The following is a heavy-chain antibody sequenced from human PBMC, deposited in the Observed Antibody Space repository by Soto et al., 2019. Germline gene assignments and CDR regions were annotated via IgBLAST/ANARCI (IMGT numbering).Heavy chain of an antibody. V-gene: IGHV3-30-3*01. Sequence: PGGSLRLSCAASGFTFSSYAMHWVRQAPGKGLEWVAVISYDGSNKYYADSVKGRFTISRDNSKNTLYLQMNSLRAEDTAVYYCARESGYSYGPRDEWGQGTLVTVSS. CDR3: ARESGYSYGPRDE. CDR2: ISYDGSNK. D-gene: IGHD5-18*01. J-gene: IGHJ4*02. CDR1: GFTFSSYA.